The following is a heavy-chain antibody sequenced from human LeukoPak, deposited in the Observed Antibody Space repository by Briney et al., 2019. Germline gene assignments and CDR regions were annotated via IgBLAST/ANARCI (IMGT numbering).Heavy chain of an antibody. CDR2: INHSGST. V-gene: IGHV4-34*01. Sequence: PSETLSLTCAVYGGSFSGYYWSWIRQPPGKGLEWIGEINHSGSTNYNPSLKSRVTISVDTSKNQFSLKLSSVTAADTAVYYCARPIYYQDAFDIWGQGTMVTVSS. D-gene: IGHD3-22*01. CDR1: GGSFSGYY. CDR3: ARPIYYQDAFDI. J-gene: IGHJ3*02.